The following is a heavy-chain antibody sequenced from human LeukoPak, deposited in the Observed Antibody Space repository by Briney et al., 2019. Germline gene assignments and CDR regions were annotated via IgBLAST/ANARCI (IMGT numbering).Heavy chain of an antibody. CDR3: AREKRSSGSYYFAY. Sequence: PGGSLRLSCAASGFTFSSYNMNWVRQTPGKGLEWVSSISSRSSYIYYADSVKGRFTISRDNAKNSLYLQMNSLRAEDTAVYYCAREKRSSGSYYFAYWGQGTLVTVSS. J-gene: IGHJ4*02. D-gene: IGHD1-26*01. CDR2: ISSRSSYI. V-gene: IGHV3-21*01. CDR1: GFTFSSYN.